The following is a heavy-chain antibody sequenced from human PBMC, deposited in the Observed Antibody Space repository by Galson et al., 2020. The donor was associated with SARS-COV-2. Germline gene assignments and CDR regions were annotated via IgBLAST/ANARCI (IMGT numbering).Heavy chain of an antibody. J-gene: IGHJ6*03. Sequence: ASVKVSCKAYGGTFHNYAISWVRQAPGQGLEWMGGITPLFGTTDYAQDFQGRVSVTTDESTRTVYLELSSLRSEDTAVYYCARSGTVQTPRYFYYYMEVWGKGTTVTVTS. V-gene: IGHV1-69*05. D-gene: IGHD1-1*01. CDR1: GGTFHNYA. CDR2: ITPLFGTT. CDR3: ARSGTVQTPRYFYYYMEV.